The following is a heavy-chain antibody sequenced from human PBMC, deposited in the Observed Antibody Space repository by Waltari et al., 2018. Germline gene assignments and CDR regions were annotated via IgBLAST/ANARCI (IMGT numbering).Heavy chain of an antibody. CDR2: ISSSGSTI. J-gene: IGHJ4*02. Sequence: EVQLVESGGGLVQPGGSLRRSCAASGFTFSSYEMNWVRQAPGKGLEWVSYISSSGSTIYYADSVKGRFTISRDNAKNSLYLQMNSLRAEDTAVYYCARESYSSSSLDYWGQGTLVTVSS. D-gene: IGHD6-6*01. CDR3: ARESYSSSSLDY. V-gene: IGHV3-48*03. CDR1: GFTFSSYE.